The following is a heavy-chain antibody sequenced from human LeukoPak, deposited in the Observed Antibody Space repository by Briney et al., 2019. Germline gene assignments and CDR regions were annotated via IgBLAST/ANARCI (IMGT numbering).Heavy chain of an antibody. CDR1: GFTFSSYA. CDR3: ARDLAMYYYDSSGCLDY. V-gene: IGHV3-23*01. J-gene: IGHJ4*02. D-gene: IGHD3-22*01. CDR2: ISGSGGST. Sequence: PGGSLRLSCAASGFTFSSYAMSWVRQAPGKGLEWVSAISGSGGSTYYADSVKGRFTISRDNSKNTLYLQMSSLRAEDTAVYYCARDLAMYYYDSSGCLDYWGQGTLVTVSS.